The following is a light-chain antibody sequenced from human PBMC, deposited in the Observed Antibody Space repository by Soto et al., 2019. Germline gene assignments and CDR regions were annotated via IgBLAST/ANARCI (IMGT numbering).Light chain of an antibody. J-gene: IGKJ5*01. CDR3: QQRSNLRIT. V-gene: IGKV3-11*01. CDR2: DAS. CDR1: QSVSSD. Sequence: EIVLTQSPATLSLSPGERATLSCRASQSVSSDLAWYQQKPGQAPRLLIYDASNRATGIPARFSGSGSATDLTLTIRGLGSEYVAVCYCQQRSNLRITVGQGKRLEI.